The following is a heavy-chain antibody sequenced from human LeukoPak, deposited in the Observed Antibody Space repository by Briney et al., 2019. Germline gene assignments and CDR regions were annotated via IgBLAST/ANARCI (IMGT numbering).Heavy chain of an antibody. CDR3: ARDSNYMVRGVIDY. CDR1: GYTFTSYA. D-gene: IGHD3-10*01. V-gene: IGHV7-4-1*02. Sequence: ASVKVSCKASGYTFTSYAMNWVRQASGQGLEWMGWINTNTGNPTYAQGFTGRFVSSLDTSVSTAYLQISSLKAEDTAVYYCARDSNYMVRGVIDYWGQGTLVTVSS. J-gene: IGHJ4*02. CDR2: INTNTGNP.